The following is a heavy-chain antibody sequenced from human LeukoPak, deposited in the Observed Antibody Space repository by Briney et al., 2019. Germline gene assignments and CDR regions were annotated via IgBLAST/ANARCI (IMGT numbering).Heavy chain of an antibody. J-gene: IGHJ4*02. CDR3: ARGPPYGSRSDYFDY. CDR2: IKKDVGEK. V-gene: IGHV3-7*01. Sequence: GGSLRLSCAASGFTFSSHWMTWIRQTPGKGLEWVASIKKDVGEKFYVDSMKGRFTISRDNAKNSLYLHMNSLRVEDAAVYYCARGPPYGSRSDYFDYWGQGTLVTVSS. CDR1: GFTFSSHW. D-gene: IGHD3-10*01.